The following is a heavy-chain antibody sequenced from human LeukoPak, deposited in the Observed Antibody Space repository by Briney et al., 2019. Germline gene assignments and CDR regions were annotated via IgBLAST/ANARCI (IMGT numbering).Heavy chain of an antibody. CDR2: IYDSGTT. J-gene: IGHJ4*02. V-gene: IGHV4-59*01. CDR3: AGSWRKAAAGTYFDY. D-gene: IGHD6-13*01. Sequence: PSETLSLTCTVSGASISSYYWSWIRQSPGKGLEWIGYIYDSGTTNYNPSLKSRVTISVDTSKNQLSLRLSSVTAADTAVYYCAGSWRKAAAGTYFDYWGQGTLVTVSS. CDR1: GASISSYY.